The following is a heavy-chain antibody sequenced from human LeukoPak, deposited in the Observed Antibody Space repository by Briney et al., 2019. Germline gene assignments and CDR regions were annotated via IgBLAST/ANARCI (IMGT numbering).Heavy chain of an antibody. V-gene: IGHV1-69*05. D-gene: IGHD6-13*01. CDR1: GGTFSSYA. CDR2: IIPIFGTA. Sequence: ASVKVSCKASGGTFSSYAISWVRQAPGQGLEWMGGIIPIFGTANYAQKFQGRVTITTDESTSTAYMELSSLRSEDTAVYYCASHVTSKKAAAGHVWGDYYYMDVWGKGTTVTVSS. CDR3: ASHVTSKKAAAGHVWGDYYYMDV. J-gene: IGHJ6*03.